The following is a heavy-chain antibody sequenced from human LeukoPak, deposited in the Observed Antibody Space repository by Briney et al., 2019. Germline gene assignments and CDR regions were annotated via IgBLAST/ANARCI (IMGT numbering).Heavy chain of an antibody. CDR1: SGSFNGYY. Sequence: SETLSLTCAVYSGSFNGYYWRWIRQPPGKGLEWIGEINHSGSTNYNPPLKSRVTMSVDTSKNQFSLKLSSVTVADPAVYYCARMTSCAFDMWGKGTMVTVAS. CDR3: ARMTSCAFDM. CDR2: INHSGST. J-gene: IGHJ3*02. V-gene: IGHV4-34*01.